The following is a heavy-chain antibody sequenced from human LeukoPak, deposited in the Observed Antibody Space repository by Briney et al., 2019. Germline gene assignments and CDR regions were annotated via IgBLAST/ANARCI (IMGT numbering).Heavy chain of an antibody. J-gene: IGHJ6*02. D-gene: IGHD4-17*01. CDR3: ASPDDYGDYVGYYYYGMDV. CDR1: GGTFSSYA. V-gene: IGHV1-69*13. CDR2: IIPIFGTA. Sequence: SVKVSCKASGGTFSSYAISWVRQAPGQGLEWMGGIIPIFGTANYAQKFQGRVTITADESTSTAYMELSSLRSEDTAVYYCASPDDYGDYVGYYYYGMDVWGQGTTVTVSS.